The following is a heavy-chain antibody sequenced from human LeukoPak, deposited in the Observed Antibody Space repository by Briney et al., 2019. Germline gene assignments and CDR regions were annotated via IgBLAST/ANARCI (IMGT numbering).Heavy chain of an antibody. CDR2: ISSNSSYI. J-gene: IGHJ4*02. D-gene: IGHD3-22*01. Sequence: GGSLRLSCAASGFTFSSYSMNWVRQAPGKGLEWVSSISSNSSYIYYADSVKGRFTISRDNAKNSLYLQMNSLRAEDTAVYYCARENLMTYYYDSSGYYRFFDYWGQGTLVTVSS. CDR1: GFTFSSYS. V-gene: IGHV3-21*01. CDR3: ARENLMTYYYDSSGYYRFFDY.